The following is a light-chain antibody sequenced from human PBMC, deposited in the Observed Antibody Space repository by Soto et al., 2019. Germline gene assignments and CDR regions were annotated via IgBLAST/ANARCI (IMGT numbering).Light chain of an antibody. CDR1: SSDVVFYNL. Sequence: QSALTQPASVSGSPGQSITISCTGTSSDVVFYNLVSWYQQHPGKAPKLMIYEGSKRHSGVSTRFSGSKSGNTASLTISGLQAEDEADYHCQSYDTRLSGSVFGGGTKLTVL. J-gene: IGLJ3*02. CDR2: EGS. V-gene: IGLV2-23*01. CDR3: QSYDTRLSGSV.